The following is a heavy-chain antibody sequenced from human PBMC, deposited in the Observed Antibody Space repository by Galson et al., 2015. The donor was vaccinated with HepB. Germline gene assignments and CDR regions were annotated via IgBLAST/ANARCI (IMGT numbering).Heavy chain of an antibody. D-gene: IGHD3-22*01. CDR2: ISGSGGST. Sequence: SLRLSCAASGFTFSSYAMSWVRQAPGKGLEWVSAISGSGGSTYYADSVKGRFTISRDNSKNTLYLQMNSLRAEDTAVCYCAKDGLGSMIVVVIGYYFDYWGQGTLVTVSS. J-gene: IGHJ4*02. CDR1: GFTFSSYA. CDR3: AKDGLGSMIVVVIGYYFDY. V-gene: IGHV3-23*01.